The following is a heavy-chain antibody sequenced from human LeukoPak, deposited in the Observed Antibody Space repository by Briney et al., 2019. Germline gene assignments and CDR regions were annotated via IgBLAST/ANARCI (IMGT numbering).Heavy chain of an antibody. CDR2: IYWDDDK. J-gene: IGHJ4*02. CDR3: AHSNSAYFDWLWGDYFDY. Sequence: SGPTLVNPTQTLTLTCTFSGFSLSTSGVGVGWIRQPPGKALEWLALIYWDDDKRYSPSLKSRVTITKETSKNQVVSTMTTMDPVDTATYYCAHSNSAYFDWLWGDYFDYRGQGTLVTVSS. V-gene: IGHV2-5*02. D-gene: IGHD3-9*01. CDR1: GFSLSTSGVG.